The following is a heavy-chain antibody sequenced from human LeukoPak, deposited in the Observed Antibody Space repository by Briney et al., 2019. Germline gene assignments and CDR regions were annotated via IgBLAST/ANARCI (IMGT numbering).Heavy chain of an antibody. CDR3: ARVGYSSVEDAFDI. CDR1: GGSISSYY. V-gene: IGHV4-59*08. J-gene: IGHJ3*02. Sequence: SETLSLTCTVSGGSISSYYWSWIRQPPGKGLEWIGYIYYSGSTNYNPSLKSRVTISVDTSKNQFSLKLSSVTAADTAVYYCARVGYSSVEDAFDIWGQGTMVTVSS. CDR2: IYYSGST. D-gene: IGHD6-19*01.